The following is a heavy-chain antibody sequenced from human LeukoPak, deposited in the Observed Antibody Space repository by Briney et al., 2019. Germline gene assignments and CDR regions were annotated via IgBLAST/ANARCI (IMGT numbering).Heavy chain of an antibody. J-gene: IGHJ4*02. V-gene: IGHV1-2*02. CDR1: GYTFTGYY. D-gene: IGHD6-6*01. CDR2: INPNSGGT. Sequence: ASVKVSCKASGYTFTGYYMHWVRQAPGQGLEWMGWINPNSGGTNYAQKFQGRVTMTRDTSISTAYMELSRLRSDDTAMYYCARDLGIAARYFDYWGQGTLVTVSS. CDR3: ARDLGIAARYFDY.